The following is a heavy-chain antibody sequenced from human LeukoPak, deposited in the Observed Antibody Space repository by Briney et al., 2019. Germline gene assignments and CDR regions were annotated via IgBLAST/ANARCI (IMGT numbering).Heavy chain of an antibody. CDR2: INPNSGGT. V-gene: IGHV1-2*02. D-gene: IGHD3-16*01. CDR1: GYTFTGYY. J-gene: IGHJ4*02. CDR3: ARDQARAGELDY. Sequence: ASVKVPCKASGYTFTGYYMHWVRQAPGQGLEWMGWINPNSGGTNYAQKFQGRVTMTRDTSISTAYMELSRLRSDDTAVYYCARDQARAGELDYWGQGTLVTVSS.